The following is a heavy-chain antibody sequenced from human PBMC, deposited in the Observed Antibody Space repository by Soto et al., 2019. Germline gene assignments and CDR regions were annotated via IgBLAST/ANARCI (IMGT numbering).Heavy chain of an antibody. V-gene: IGHV3-30*18. J-gene: IGHJ4*02. D-gene: IGHD6-19*01. CDR3: AKDLISGIAVAPPAY. CDR2: ISYDGSNK. CDR1: GFTFSSYG. Sequence: GGSLRLSCAASGFTFSSYGMHWVRQAPGKGLEWVAVISYDGSNKYYADSVKGRFTISRDNSKNTLYLQMNSVSAEDTAVYYCAKDLISGIAVAPPAYWGQGTLVTVSS.